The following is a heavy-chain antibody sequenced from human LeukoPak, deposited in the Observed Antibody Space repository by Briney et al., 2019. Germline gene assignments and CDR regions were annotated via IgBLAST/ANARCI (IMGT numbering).Heavy chain of an antibody. D-gene: IGHD4-23*01. V-gene: IGHV3-23*01. CDR1: GFTFSTYG. CDR3: AKRVGGSPYYFDY. Sequence: GGSLRLSCAASGFTFSTYGMSWVRQAPGKGLEWDSTIGAATYYADSVKGRFIISRDNSKNTLYLQMNSLGAEDTAIYYCAKRVGGSPYYFDYWGQGTPVTVSS. J-gene: IGHJ4*02. CDR2: IGAAT.